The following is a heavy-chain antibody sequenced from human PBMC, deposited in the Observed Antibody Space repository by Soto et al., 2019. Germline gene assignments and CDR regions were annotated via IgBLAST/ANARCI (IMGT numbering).Heavy chain of an antibody. Sequence: QVQLVQSGAELKKIGASENISCKASRYTFSDSLINWLRQVPRQGLEWMGWLNPDTGNTRNSETFQGRVTIPMHPSASKAYLELSGLENEDTALYFCARNIKSDGPRANDAFVVRRQGTMISDTS. CDR3: ARNIKSDGPRANDAFVV. CDR2: LNPDTGNT. J-gene: IGHJ3*01. CDR1: RYTFSDSL. V-gene: IGHV1-3*01.